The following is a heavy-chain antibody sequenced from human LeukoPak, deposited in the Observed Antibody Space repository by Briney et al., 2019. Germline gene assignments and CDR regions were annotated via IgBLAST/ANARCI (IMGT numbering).Heavy chain of an antibody. D-gene: IGHD5-12*01. CDR1: GYTLTELS. Sequence: ASAKVSCKVSGYTLTELSMHWVRQAPGKGLEWMGGFDPEDGETIYAQKFQGRVTMTEDTSTDTAYTELSSLRSEDTAVYYCATDRPQVATFEYWGQGTLVTVSS. CDR3: ATDRPQVATFEY. CDR2: FDPEDGET. V-gene: IGHV1-24*01. J-gene: IGHJ4*02.